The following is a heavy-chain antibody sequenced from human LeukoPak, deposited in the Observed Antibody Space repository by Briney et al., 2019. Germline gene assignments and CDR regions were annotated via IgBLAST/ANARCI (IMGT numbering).Heavy chain of an antibody. D-gene: IGHD3-9*01. V-gene: IGHV3-21*01. CDR1: GFTFSSYS. J-gene: IGHJ4*02. Sequence: GGSLRLSCAASGFTFSSYSMNWVRQAPGKGLEWVSSISGSSSYIYYADSVKGRFTISRHNAKKSLYLQMNSLRAEDTAVYYCARQRGDILTGYYMPRGFDYWGQGTLVTVSS. CDR2: ISGSSSYI. CDR3: ARQRGDILTGYYMPRGFDY.